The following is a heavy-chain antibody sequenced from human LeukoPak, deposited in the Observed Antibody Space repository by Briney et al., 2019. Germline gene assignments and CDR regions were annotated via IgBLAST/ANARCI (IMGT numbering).Heavy chain of an antibody. CDR1: GFSFSSSW. CDR3: ARDFGPYGMDV. J-gene: IGHJ6*02. Sequence: GGSLRLSCAASGFSFSSSWMHWVRQAPGTGLVWVSSINSDGSTTNYADSVKGRFTISSDNAMSTLYLQMNSLSAEDTAVYYCARDFGPYGMDVWGQGTTVTVSS. V-gene: IGHV3-74*01. D-gene: IGHD3-16*01. CDR2: INSDGSTT.